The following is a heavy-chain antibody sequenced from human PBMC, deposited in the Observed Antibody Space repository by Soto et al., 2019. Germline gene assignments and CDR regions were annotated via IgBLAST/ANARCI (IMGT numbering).Heavy chain of an antibody. D-gene: IGHD2-15*01. CDR2: ISGSGGST. CDR1: GFTFSSYA. Sequence: EVQLLESGGGLVQPGGSLRLSCAASGFTFSSYAMSWVRQAPGKGLEWVSAISGSGGSTYYADSVKGRFTISRDNSKNTLYRQMNSLRAEDTAVYYCATPTGGYCSGGSCYGGGDYWGQGTLVTVSS. CDR3: ATPTGGYCSGGSCYGGGDY. V-gene: IGHV3-23*01. J-gene: IGHJ4*02.